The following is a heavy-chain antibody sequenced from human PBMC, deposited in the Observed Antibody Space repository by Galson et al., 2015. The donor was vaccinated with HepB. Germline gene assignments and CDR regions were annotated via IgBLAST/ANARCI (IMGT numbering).Heavy chain of an antibody. CDR3: AKGLDYDILARDY. CDR1: GFTFSSYG. Sequence: SLRLSCAASGFTFSSYGMHWVRQAPGKGLEWVAVITYDGSNKYYADSVKGRFTISRDNSKNTLYLQMNSLRAEDTAVYYCAKGLDYDILARDYWGQGTLVTVSS. V-gene: IGHV3-30*18. CDR2: ITYDGSNK. J-gene: IGHJ4*02. D-gene: IGHD3-9*01.